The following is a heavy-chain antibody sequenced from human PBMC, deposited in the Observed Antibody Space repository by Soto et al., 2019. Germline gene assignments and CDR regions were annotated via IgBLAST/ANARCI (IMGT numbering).Heavy chain of an antibody. Sequence: EVQLVESGGGLVKPGGSLRLSCAASGFTFSRYSMNWVRQAPGKGLEWVSTIGNSNNYIYYTYSVKGRFTISRDNAKNSLYLQMSSLRAEDTAVYYCARAAAAAPTWYYAMDVWGQGATVTVSS. CDR3: ARAAAAAPTWYYAMDV. V-gene: IGHV3-21*01. CDR2: IGNSNNYI. CDR1: GFTFSRYS. J-gene: IGHJ6*02. D-gene: IGHD6-13*01.